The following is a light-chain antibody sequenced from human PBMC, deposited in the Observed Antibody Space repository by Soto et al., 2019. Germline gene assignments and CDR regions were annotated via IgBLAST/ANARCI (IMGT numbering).Light chain of an antibody. CDR3: QHYNSYSEA. CDR2: KAS. Sequence: DIQMTPSPSTLSGSVGERGTIRCRASQTISSWLAWYQQKPGKAPKLLIYKASTLKSGVPSRFSGSGSGTEFTLTISSLQPDDFATYYCQHYNSYSEAFGQGTKVDI. CDR1: QTISSW. V-gene: IGKV1-5*03. J-gene: IGKJ1*01.